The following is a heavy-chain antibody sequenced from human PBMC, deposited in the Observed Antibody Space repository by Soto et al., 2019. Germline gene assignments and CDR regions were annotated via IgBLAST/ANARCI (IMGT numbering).Heavy chain of an antibody. J-gene: IGHJ4*02. D-gene: IGHD6-13*01. CDR2: ISGSGGST. V-gene: IGHV3-23*01. Sequence: EVQLLESGGGLVQPGGSLKLSCAASGFTFSSHAMSWFRQAPGKGLEWVSAISGSGGSTYYADSVKGRFAISRDNSKNTLYLQMNSLRAEDTAVYYCAKEVAYSSSWDTIDYCGQGALVTVSS. CDR1: GFTFSSHA. CDR3: AKEVAYSSSWDTIDY.